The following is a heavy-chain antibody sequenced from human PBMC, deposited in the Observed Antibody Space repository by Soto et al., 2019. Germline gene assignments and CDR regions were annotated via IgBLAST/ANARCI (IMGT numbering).Heavy chain of an antibody. CDR2: ISSNGGST. CDR1: GFTFSSYA. J-gene: IGHJ4*02. D-gene: IGHD6-19*01. V-gene: IGHV3-64*02. Sequence: PGGSLRLSCAASGFTFSSYAMHWVRQAPGKGLEYVSAISSNGGSTYYADSVKGRFTISRDNSKNTLYLQMGSLRAEDMAVYYCARGSVAGTFFDYWGQGTLVTVSS. CDR3: ARGSVAGTFFDY.